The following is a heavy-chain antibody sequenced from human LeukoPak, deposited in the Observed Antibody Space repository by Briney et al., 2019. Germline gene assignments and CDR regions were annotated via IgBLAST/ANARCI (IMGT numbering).Heavy chain of an antibody. D-gene: IGHD6-13*01. J-gene: IGHJ5*02. CDR1: DGSISSYY. Sequence: PSETLSLTCTVSDGSISSYYWSWIRQPAGKGLEWIGRIYTSGNTNYNPSLKSRVTISVDTSKNQFSLKLSSVTAADTAVYYCARDNAVAAAGTHWFDPWGQGTLVTVSS. V-gene: IGHV4-4*07. CDR2: IYTSGNT. CDR3: ARDNAVAAAGTHWFDP.